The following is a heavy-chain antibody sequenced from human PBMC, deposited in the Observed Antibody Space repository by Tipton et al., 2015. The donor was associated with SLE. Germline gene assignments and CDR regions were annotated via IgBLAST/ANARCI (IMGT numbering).Heavy chain of an antibody. D-gene: IGHD6-13*01. CDR1: GFTFDDYA. CDR3: AKDMGRIAAAGTDAFDT. V-gene: IGHV3-9*01. CDR2: ISWNSGSI. J-gene: IGHJ3*02. Sequence: SLRLSCAASGFTFDDYAMHWVRQAPGKGLEWVSGISWNSGSIGYADSVKGRFTISRDNAKNSLYLQMNSLRAEDTALYYCAKDMGRIAAAGTDAFDTWGQGTMVTVSS.